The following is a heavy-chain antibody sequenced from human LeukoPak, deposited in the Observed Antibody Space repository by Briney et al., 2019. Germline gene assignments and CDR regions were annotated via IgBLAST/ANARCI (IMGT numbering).Heavy chain of an antibody. CDR3: ACRIVGPSTWQFDY. V-gene: IGHV3-33*01. J-gene: IGHJ4*02. CDR2: IWYDGSNK. D-gene: IGHD1-26*01. CDR1: GFTFNTYG. Sequence: PGRSLRLSCAASGFTFNTYGMHWVRQAPGKGLEWVAVIWYDGSNKYYADSVKGRFTISRDNSKNTLYLQMNSLRADDTAVYYCACRIVGPSTWQFDYWGQGTLVTVSS.